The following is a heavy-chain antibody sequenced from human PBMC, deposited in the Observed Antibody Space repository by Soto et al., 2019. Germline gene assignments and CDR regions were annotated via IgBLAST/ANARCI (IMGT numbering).Heavy chain of an antibody. J-gene: IGHJ6*02. CDR2: INHSGST. CDR1: GGSFSGYY. CDR3: AGDFWSGYFGPPTYGMDV. Sequence: LSLTCAVYGGSFSGYYWSWIRQPPGKGLEWIGEINHSGSTNYNPSLKSRVTISVDTSKNQFSLKLSSVTAADTAVYYCAGDFWSGYFGPPTYGMDVWGQGTTVTV. V-gene: IGHV4-34*01. D-gene: IGHD3-3*01.